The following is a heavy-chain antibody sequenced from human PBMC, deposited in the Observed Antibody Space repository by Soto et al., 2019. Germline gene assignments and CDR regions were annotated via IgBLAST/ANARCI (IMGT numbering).Heavy chain of an antibody. CDR3: ARSQNYDILTGYYTEGGGFDY. CDR2: IIPVFGTA. Sequence: ASVKVSCKAPRGTFSRYSISWVRQTPGQGLEWMGGIIPVFGTAKYVQKFRDRVTITADESTSTAYMFVGSLRSEDTAVYYCARSQNYDILTGYYTEGGGFDYWGQGTLVTVSS. J-gene: IGHJ4*02. V-gene: IGHV1-69*13. D-gene: IGHD3-9*01. CDR1: RGTFSRYS.